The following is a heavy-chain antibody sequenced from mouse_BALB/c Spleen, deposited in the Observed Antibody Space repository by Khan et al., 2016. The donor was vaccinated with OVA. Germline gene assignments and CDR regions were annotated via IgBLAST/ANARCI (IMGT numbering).Heavy chain of an antibody. J-gene: IGHJ4*01. Sequence: EVQLQESGPGPVKPSQSLSLTCTVAGYSITSDYAWNWIRQFPGNKLEWMGYLSYSGSTGSNPSLPSRIYTTRETSKNQFSLQLNSVTTEDTATYYCASELGRYYAMDYWGQGTSVTVSS. V-gene: IGHV3-2*02. CDR3: ASELGRYYAMDY. D-gene: IGHD4-1*01. CDR1: GYSITSDYA. CDR2: LSYSGST.